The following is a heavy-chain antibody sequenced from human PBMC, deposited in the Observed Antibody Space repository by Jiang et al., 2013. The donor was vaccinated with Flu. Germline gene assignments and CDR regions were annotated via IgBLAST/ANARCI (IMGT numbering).Heavy chain of an antibody. V-gene: IGHV4-59*01. Sequence: LPSKSRVTISVDTSKNQFSLKLSSVTAADTAVYYCARDSADSSGFIYGMDVWGQGTAVTVSS. D-gene: IGHD3-22*01. CDR3: ARDSADSSGFIYGMDV. J-gene: IGHJ6*02.